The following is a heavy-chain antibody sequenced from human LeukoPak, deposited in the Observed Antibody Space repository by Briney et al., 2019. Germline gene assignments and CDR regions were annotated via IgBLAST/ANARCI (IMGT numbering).Heavy chain of an antibody. V-gene: IGHV3-48*03. D-gene: IGHD3-10*02. CDR2: IDSSASTK. CDR1: GFTFRSYE. CDR3: TRVLVTMSH. J-gene: IGHJ4*02. Sequence: GGSLRLSCAASGFTFRSYEMNWVRLVPGKGLEWVSFIDSSASTKYYADSVKGRFTISRDNAKNSLHLQMNSLRVEDTAVYYCTRVLVTMSHWGQGTLVTVSS.